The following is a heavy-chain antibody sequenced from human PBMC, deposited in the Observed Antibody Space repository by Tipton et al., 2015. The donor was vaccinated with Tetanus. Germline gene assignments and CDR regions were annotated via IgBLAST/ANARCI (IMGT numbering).Heavy chain of an antibody. D-gene: IGHD3-10*01. CDR2: IYTSGST. CDR3: ASHYGSGSDDAFDI. V-gene: IGHV4-61*02. CDR1: GDSISSSSHY. Sequence: TLSLTCTVSGDSISSSSHYWGWIRQPAGKGLEWIGRIYTSGSTNYNPSLKSRVTMSVDTSKNQFSLKLSSVTAADTAVYYCASHYGSGSDDAFDIWGQGTMVTVSS. J-gene: IGHJ3*02.